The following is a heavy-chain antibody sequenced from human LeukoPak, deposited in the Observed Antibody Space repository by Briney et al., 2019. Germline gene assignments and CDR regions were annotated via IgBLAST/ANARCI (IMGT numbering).Heavy chain of an antibody. J-gene: IGHJ5*02. Sequence: PSETLSLTCTVSGGSISGSSYYWGWIRQPPGKGLEWIGYIYYSGSTNYNPSLKSRVTISVDTSKIQFSLKLSSVTAADTAVYYCARALGYCSSTSCYSYWFDPWGQGTLVTVSS. V-gene: IGHV4-61*05. CDR2: IYYSGST. CDR3: ARALGYCSSTSCYSYWFDP. CDR1: GGSISGSSYY. D-gene: IGHD2-2*01.